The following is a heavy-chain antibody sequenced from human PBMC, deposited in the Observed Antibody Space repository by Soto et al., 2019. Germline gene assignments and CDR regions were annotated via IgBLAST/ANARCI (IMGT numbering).Heavy chain of an antibody. CDR2: INHSGST. D-gene: IGHD3-10*02. CDR1: GGSFSGYY. CDR3: ARTDVVGFYPY. V-gene: IGHV4-34*01. J-gene: IGHJ4*02. Sequence: SETLSLTCAVYGGSFSGYYWSWIRQPPGKGLEWIGEINHSGSTNYNPSLKSRVTISVDTSKNQFYLKLSYVTAADSAVYYCARTDVVGFYPYFGQGTLVTLSS.